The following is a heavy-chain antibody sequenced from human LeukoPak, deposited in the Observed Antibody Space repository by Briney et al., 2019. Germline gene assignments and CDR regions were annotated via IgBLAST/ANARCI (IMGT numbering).Heavy chain of an antibody. D-gene: IGHD1-26*01. CDR2: IGYDGSNK. Sequence: PGRSLRLSCAASGFTFSSYGMHWVSQAPGKGLEWVAVIGYDGSNKYYADSVKGRFSISRDNSKNTLYLQMNSLRAEDTAVYYCARALAGRYYYGMDVWGQGTTVTVSS. J-gene: IGHJ6*02. CDR1: GFTFSSYG. V-gene: IGHV3-33*01. CDR3: ARALAGRYYYGMDV.